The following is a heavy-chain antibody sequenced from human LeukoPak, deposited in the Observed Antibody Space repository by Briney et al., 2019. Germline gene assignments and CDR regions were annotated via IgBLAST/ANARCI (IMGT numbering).Heavy chain of an antibody. Sequence: GESLNISCKGSGYSFTSYWIGWVRQMPGNGLEWMGIIYPGDSDTRYSPSFQVQVTISADKSINTAYLQWSSLKASDTAIYYCARRGEAMDPFDYWGQGTLVTVSS. CDR2: IYPGDSDT. J-gene: IGHJ4*02. D-gene: IGHD5-18*01. V-gene: IGHV5-51*01. CDR1: GYSFTSYW. CDR3: ARRGEAMDPFDY.